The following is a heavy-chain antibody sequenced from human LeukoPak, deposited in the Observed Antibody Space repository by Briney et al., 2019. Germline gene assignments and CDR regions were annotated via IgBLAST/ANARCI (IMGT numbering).Heavy chain of an antibody. D-gene: IGHD6-25*01. CDR1: GFTFSSYA. J-gene: IGHJ4*02. CDR2: ISYDGSNK. Sequence: PGGSLRLSCAASGFTFSSYAMHWVRQAPGKGLEWVAVISYDGSNKYYADSVKGRFTISRDNSKNTLYLQMNSLRAEDTAVYYCARGGSGRDYFDYWGQGTLVTVSS. V-gene: IGHV3-30*04. CDR3: ARGGSGRDYFDY.